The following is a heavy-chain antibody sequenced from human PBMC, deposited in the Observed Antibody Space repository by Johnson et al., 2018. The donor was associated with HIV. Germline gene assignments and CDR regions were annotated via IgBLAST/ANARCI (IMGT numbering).Heavy chain of an antibody. CDR1: GFTFSSYD. CDR3: ARDDLRDTFDI. CDR2: IGTAGDT. Sequence: EVQLVESGGGVVQPGRSLRLSCAASGFTFSSYDMHWVRQATGKGLEWVSAIGTAGDTYYPGSVKGRFTISRDNSKNTLYLQMNSLRAEDTAVYYCARDDLRDTFDIWGQGTMVTVSS. V-gene: IGHV3-13*01. J-gene: IGHJ3*02.